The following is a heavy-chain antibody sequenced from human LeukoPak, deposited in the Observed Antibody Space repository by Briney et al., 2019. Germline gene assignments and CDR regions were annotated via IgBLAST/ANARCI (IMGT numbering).Heavy chain of an antibody. Sequence: PGGSLRLSCAASGFTFSSYWMHWVRQAPGKGLVWVSRVNSDGSSTTYADSVKGRFTISRDNAKNTLYLQMNSLRAEDTAVYYCARGSTQYSSGWYGLDYWGQRTPVTVSS. D-gene: IGHD6-19*01. CDR1: GFTFSSYW. CDR2: VNSDGSST. CDR3: ARGSTQYSSGWYGLDY. J-gene: IGHJ4*02. V-gene: IGHV3-74*01.